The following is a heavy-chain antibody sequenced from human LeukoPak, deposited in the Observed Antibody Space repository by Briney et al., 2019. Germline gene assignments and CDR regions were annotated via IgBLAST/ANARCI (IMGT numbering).Heavy chain of an antibody. J-gene: IGHJ4*02. CDR1: GFSLSTNGMC. Sequence: SGPTLVNPTQTLTLTCTFSGFSLSTNGMCVSWIRQPPGKALEWLARIDWDDDKYYSTSLKTRLTISKDTSKNQVVLTMTNMDSVDTATYYCARAYYDSSGYLFDYWGQGTLVTVSS. CDR2: IDWDDDK. V-gene: IGHV2-70*11. CDR3: ARAYYDSSGYLFDY. D-gene: IGHD3-22*01.